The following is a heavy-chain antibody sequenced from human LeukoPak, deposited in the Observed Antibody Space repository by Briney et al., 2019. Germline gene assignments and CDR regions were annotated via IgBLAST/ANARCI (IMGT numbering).Heavy chain of an antibody. V-gene: IGHV1-8*02. J-gene: IGHJ4*02. CDR2: MNPNSGNT. Sequence: ASVKVSCKASGYTFKNYDINWVRQATGQGLEWMGWMNPNSGNTGFAQKFQDRVSMTRDTTINTAYMELTSLRSGDTAVYYCARATPGGLHGYSFDYWGQGTVVTVYS. CDR1: GYTFKNYD. D-gene: IGHD5-24*01. CDR3: ARATPGGLHGYSFDY.